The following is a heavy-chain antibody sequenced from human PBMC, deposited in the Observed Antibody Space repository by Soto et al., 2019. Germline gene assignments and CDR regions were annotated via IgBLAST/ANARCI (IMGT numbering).Heavy chain of an antibody. J-gene: IGHJ4*02. Sequence: EVQLVESGGGLVKPGGSLRLSCAASGFTFSSYSMNWVRQAPGKGLEWVSSISSSSSYIYYADSVKGRFTISRDNAKNSLYRPMNSLRAEDTAVYYCARDRNYAGTGYFDYWGQGTLVTVSS. V-gene: IGHV3-21*01. CDR1: GFTFSSYS. CDR3: ARDRNYAGTGYFDY. D-gene: IGHD3-16*01. CDR2: ISSSSSYI.